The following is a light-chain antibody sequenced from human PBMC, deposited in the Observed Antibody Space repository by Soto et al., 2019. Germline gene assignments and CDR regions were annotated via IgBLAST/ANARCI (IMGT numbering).Light chain of an antibody. J-gene: IGKJ1*01. Sequence: DIQMTQSPSTLSASVGDRVTITCRASQSISSWFAWYQQKPGKAPKLLIYDAYSVESGGPSRFSGSGSGTEFTLTISSLQPDDFATYYCQQYNSYWTFGQGTKVDIK. CDR2: DAY. CDR1: QSISSW. CDR3: QQYNSYWT. V-gene: IGKV1-5*01.